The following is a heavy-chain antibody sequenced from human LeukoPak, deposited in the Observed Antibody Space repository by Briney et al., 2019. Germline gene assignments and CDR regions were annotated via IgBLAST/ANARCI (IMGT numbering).Heavy chain of an antibody. CDR1: GFTFSSYG. Sequence: PGGSLRLSCAASGFTFSSYGMSWVRQAPGKGLEWVSTIGGCGVTTYYADSVKGRFTISRDNSKNTLYLQMSSLRAEDTAVYYCAKVVDSSSSFWGQGTLVTVSS. D-gene: IGHD6-13*01. J-gene: IGHJ4*02. CDR2: IGGCGVTT. V-gene: IGHV3-23*01. CDR3: AKVVDSSSSF.